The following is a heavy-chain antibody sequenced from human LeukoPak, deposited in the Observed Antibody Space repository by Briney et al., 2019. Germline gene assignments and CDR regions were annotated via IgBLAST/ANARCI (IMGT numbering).Heavy chain of an antibody. V-gene: IGHV1-46*01. CDR1: GGTFSSYA. J-gene: IGHJ4*02. Sequence: ASVKVSCKASGGTFSSYAISWVRQAPGQGLEWMGIINPSGGSTSYAQKFQGRVTMTRDTSTSTVYMELSSLRSEDTAVYYCASYDPGDYWGQGTLVTVSS. D-gene: IGHD3-16*01. CDR3: ASYDPGDY. CDR2: INPSGGST.